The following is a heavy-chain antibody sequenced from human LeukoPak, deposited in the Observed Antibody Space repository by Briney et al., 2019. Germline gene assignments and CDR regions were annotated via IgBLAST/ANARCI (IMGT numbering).Heavy chain of an antibody. D-gene: IGHD2-2*01. J-gene: IGHJ6*02. V-gene: IGHV3-53*01. CDR2: IYTGGNT. CDR3: ARDGIPTVDYYYGMDV. Sequence: PGGSLRLSCAASGFSVSNNYMRWVRRAPGKGLEWVSIIYTGGNTYYADSVKGRFTISRDDSKNTLYLQMNGLRAEDTAVYYCARDGIPTVDYYYGMDVWGQGTTVTVSS. CDR1: GFSVSNNY.